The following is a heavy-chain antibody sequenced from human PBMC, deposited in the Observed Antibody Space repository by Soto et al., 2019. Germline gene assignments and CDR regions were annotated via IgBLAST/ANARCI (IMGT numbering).Heavy chain of an antibody. V-gene: IGHV4-34*12. D-gene: IGHD6-13*01. J-gene: IGHJ4*02. CDR1: GGSFTDYY. CDR3: ARDYRYSGSYHLDY. Sequence: SETLSLTCAVYGGSFTDYYWSWIRQPPGKGLEWIGEIIHSGGANYNPSLKSRVTISLYTSKNQFSLKLSSVTAADTAVYYCARDYRYSGSYHLDYWGQGTLVTVSS. CDR2: IIHSGGA.